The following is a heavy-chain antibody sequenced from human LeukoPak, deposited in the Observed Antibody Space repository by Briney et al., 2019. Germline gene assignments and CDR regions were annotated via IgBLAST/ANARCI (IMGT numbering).Heavy chain of an antibody. CDR2: INPSGGST. J-gene: IGHJ5*02. CDR1: GYTFTSYY. V-gene: IGHV1-46*01. Sequence: ASVKVSCKASGYTFTSYYMHWVGQAPGQGLEGMGIINPSGGSTSYAQNFQGRVTMTRDTSTSTVYMELSSLRSEDTAVYYCARDQAAAGTVNVWFDHWGQGTLVTVSS. CDR3: ARDQAAAGTVNVWFDH. D-gene: IGHD6-13*01.